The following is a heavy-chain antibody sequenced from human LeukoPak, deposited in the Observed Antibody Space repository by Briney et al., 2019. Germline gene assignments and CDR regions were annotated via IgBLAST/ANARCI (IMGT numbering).Heavy chain of an antibody. CDR1: GSTFSNAW. CDR2: IKSKTDGGTT. V-gene: IGHV3-15*07. J-gene: IGHJ4*02. D-gene: IGHD3-22*01. CDR3: STTYYYDSSEGY. Sequence: GGSLRLSCAASGSTFSNAWMNWVRQAPGKGLEWVGRIKSKTDGGTTDYAAPVKGRFTISRDDSKNTLYLQMNSLKTEDTAVYYCSTTYYYDSSEGYWGQGTLVTVSS.